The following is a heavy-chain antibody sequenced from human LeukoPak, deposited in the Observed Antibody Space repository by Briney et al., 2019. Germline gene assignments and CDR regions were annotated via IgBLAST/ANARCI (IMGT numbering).Heavy chain of an antibody. CDR2: ISGSGGST. CDR3: ASSGSDGSGSYYHDY. V-gene: IGHV3-23*01. CDR1: GFTFSSYA. D-gene: IGHD3-10*01. Sequence: PGGSLRLSCAASGFTFSSYAMSWVRQAPGKGLEWVSAISGSGGSTYYADSVKGRFTISRDNSKNTLYLQMNSLRAEDTAVYYCASSGSDGSGSYYHDYWGQGTLVTVSS. J-gene: IGHJ4*02.